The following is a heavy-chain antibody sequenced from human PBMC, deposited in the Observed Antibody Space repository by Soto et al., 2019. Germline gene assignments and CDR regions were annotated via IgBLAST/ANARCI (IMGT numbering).Heavy chain of an antibody. J-gene: IGHJ5*02. Sequence: SSETLSLTCSVSGVSVSSGSHYWSWIRQSPGKGLEWIGFIYYSGSTNYNPSLKSRVTISVDTSKNQFSLKLSSVTAADTAVYYCARGRHLYYYDSTGRWFDPWGQGTLVTVSS. CDR3: ARGRHLYYYDSTGRWFDP. V-gene: IGHV4-61*01. D-gene: IGHD3-22*01. CDR2: IYYSGST. CDR1: GVSVSSGSHY.